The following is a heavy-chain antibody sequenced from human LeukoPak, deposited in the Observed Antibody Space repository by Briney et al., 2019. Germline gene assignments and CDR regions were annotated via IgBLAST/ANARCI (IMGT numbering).Heavy chain of an antibody. V-gene: IGHV3-23*01. Sequence: GGSLRLSCAASGFTLSSYSMNWVRQAPGKGLEWVSAISGSGGSTYYADSVKGRFTISRDNSKNTLYLQMNSLRAEDTAVYYCAKTSYYYGMDVWGQGTTVTVSS. CDR2: ISGSGGST. CDR1: GFTLSSYS. J-gene: IGHJ6*02. CDR3: AKTSYYYGMDV.